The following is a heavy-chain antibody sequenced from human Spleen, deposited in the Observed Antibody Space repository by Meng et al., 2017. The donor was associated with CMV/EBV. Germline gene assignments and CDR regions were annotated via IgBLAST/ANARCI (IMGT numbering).Heavy chain of an antibody. CDR1: EFTLRDYY. J-gene: IGHJ4*02. CDR3: ARGWAYYANDY. Sequence: YFAAVEFTLRDYYMSWIRQAQGKGLEWVSYIGSSGSTIYYADSVKGRFTISRDNAKNSLYLQMNSLRAEDTAVYYCARGWAYYANDYWGQGTLVTVSS. V-gene: IGHV3-11*04. D-gene: IGHD3-3*01. CDR2: IGSSGSTI.